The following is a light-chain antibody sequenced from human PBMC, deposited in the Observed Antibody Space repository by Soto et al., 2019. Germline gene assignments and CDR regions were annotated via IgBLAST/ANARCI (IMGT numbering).Light chain of an antibody. Sequence: IQMTQYHSTLSASVGDRVTITCRSSQSISLGLAWYQQKPRKDPKLLNYDASSLESGVPSRFSGSGSGTDFTLTISSLQPDDFATYYGQQYNRYQDTFGQGTKREIK. CDR2: DAS. J-gene: IGKJ2*01. CDR3: QQYNRYQDT. CDR1: QSISLG. V-gene: IGKV1-5*01.